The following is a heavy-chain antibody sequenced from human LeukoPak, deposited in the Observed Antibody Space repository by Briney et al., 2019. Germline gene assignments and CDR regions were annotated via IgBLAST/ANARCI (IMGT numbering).Heavy chain of an antibody. CDR1: VFTFSSYG. D-gene: IGHD1-14*01. CDR3: AREAWDLTGRAPVI. V-gene: IGHV3-33*01. CDR2: IRYDGSKK. J-gene: IGHJ1*01. Sequence: PGRSLRLSCAASVFTFSSYGMHRVRQAPGKGLEWVATIRYDGSKKYYAEFVTGRFTVSRDNSKNTLYLEMNSLRAEDTAVYYYAREAWDLTGRAPVIWGQGTRVTVSS.